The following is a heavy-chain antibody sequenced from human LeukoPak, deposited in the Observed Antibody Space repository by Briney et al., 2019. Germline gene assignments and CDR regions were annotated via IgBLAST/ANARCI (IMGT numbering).Heavy chain of an antibody. Sequence: SETLSLTCTVSGGSISTYSWSWIRQPPGKGLEWIGYIYYSGTTNYNSSLKSRVTISVDTSKNQFSLKLSSVTAADTAVYYCARLDSSCYYVDYWGQGTLVTVSS. V-gene: IGHV4-59*08. CDR3: ARLDSSCYYVDY. D-gene: IGHD3-22*01. J-gene: IGHJ4*02. CDR2: IYYSGTT. CDR1: GGSISTYS.